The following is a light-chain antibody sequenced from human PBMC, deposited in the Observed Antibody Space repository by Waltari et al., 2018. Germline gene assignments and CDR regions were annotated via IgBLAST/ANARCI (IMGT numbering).Light chain of an antibody. CDR3: QQSRT. CDR1: QSISSY. Sequence: DIQMTQSPYSLSASVGDTVTITCRSSQSISSYLHRYQQKPGKAPKLLIYAASSLQSGVPSRFSGSGSGTDFTLTISSLQPEDFATYYCQQSRTFGQGTKVEIK. CDR2: AAS. V-gene: IGKV1-39*01. J-gene: IGKJ1*01.